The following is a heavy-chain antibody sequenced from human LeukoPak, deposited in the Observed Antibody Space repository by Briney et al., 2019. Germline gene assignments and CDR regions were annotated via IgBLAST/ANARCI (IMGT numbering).Heavy chain of an antibody. Sequence: GASVKVSCKASGYTFTGYYMHWVRQAPGQGLEWMGWINPNSGGTNYAQKFQGRVTMTRNTSISTAYMELSSLRSEDTAVYYCARRTLGGGSYLSPADAFDIWGQGTMVTVSS. CDR3: ARRTLGGGSYLSPADAFDI. J-gene: IGHJ3*02. CDR2: INPNSGGT. CDR1: GYTFTGYY. D-gene: IGHD1-26*01. V-gene: IGHV1-2*02.